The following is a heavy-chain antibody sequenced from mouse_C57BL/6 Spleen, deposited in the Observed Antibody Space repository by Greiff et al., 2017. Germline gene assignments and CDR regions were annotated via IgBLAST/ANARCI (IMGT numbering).Heavy chain of an antibody. Sequence: EVKFVESGGGLVQPGGSMKLSCVASGFTFSNYWMNWVRQSPEKGLEWVAQIRLKSDNYATHYAESVKGRFTISRDDSKSSVHLQMNNLRAEDTGIYYCTETYYSNYDYFDYWGQGTTLTVSS. CDR2: IRLKSDNYAT. V-gene: IGHV6-3*01. CDR1: GFTFSNYW. J-gene: IGHJ2*01. CDR3: TETYYSNYDYFDY. D-gene: IGHD2-5*01.